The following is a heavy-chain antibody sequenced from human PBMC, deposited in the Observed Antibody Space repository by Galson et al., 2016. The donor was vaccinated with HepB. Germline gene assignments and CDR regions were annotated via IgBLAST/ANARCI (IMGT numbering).Heavy chain of an antibody. V-gene: IGHV1-3*01. J-gene: IGHJ6*02. CDR2: ISAGSGNT. D-gene: IGHD3-16*02. CDR1: GYIFTTYD. Sequence: VKVSCKASGYIFTTYDMHWVRQSPGQRPEWMGWISAGSGNTKYSQNFQDRVTITRDTSERTHYMELSSLTSEDTAVYYCARDLIGNLDVWGQGTTVTVSS. CDR3: ARDLIGNLDV.